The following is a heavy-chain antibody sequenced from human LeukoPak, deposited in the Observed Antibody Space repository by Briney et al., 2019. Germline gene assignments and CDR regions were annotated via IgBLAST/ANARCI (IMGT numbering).Heavy chain of an antibody. CDR2: INPSGGST. J-gene: IGHJ4*02. CDR1: GNTFTSYE. V-gene: IGHV1-46*01. D-gene: IGHD5-12*01. CDR3: ARDQVGYGY. Sequence: ASVKVSRKASGNTFTSYEINWVRQAPGQGLEWMGIINPSGGSTSYAQKFQGRVTMTRDMSTSTVYMELSSLRSEDTAVYYCARDQVGYGYWGQGTLVTVSS.